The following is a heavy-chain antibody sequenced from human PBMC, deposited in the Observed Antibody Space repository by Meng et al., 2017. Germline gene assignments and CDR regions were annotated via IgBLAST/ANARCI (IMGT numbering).Heavy chain of an antibody. V-gene: IGHV1-2*06. CDR1: GYTFTGYY. D-gene: IGHD6-19*01. J-gene: IGHJ4*02. CDR2: INPNSGGT. Sequence: ASVKVSCKASGYTFTGYYMHWVRQAPGQGLEWMGRINPNSGGTNYAQKFQGRVTMTRDTSISTAYMELSRLRSDDTAVYYCARVYQGYSSGWNYFYYWGQGTLVTVSS. CDR3: ARVYQGYSSGWNYFYY.